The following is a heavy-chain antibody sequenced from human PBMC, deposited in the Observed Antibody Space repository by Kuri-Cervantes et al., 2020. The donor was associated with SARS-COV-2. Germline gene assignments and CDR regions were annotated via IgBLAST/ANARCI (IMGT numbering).Heavy chain of an antibody. CDR3: AKDGGDDYNLWYFDY. CDR2: ISYDGSNK. J-gene: IGHJ4*02. V-gene: IGHV3-30*18. Sequence: GGSLRLSCAASGFTFSSYGMHWVRQAPGKGLEWVAVISYDGSNKYYADSVKGRFTISRDNSKNTLYLQMNSLRAEDTAVYYCAKDGGDDYNLWYFDYWGQGTLVTVSS. D-gene: IGHD5-24*01. CDR1: GFTFSSYG.